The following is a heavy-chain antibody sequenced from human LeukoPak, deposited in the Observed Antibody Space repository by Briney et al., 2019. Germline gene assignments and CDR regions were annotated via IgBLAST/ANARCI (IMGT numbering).Heavy chain of an antibody. J-gene: IGHJ4*02. CDR1: GYTFTSYY. V-gene: IGHV1-46*01. D-gene: IGHD5-18*01. CDR3: ARGGEGDTAMVSPGDY. Sequence: GASVKVSCKASGYTFTSYYMHWVRQAPGQGLEWMGIINPSGGSTSYAQKFQGRVTMTRDTSTSTVYMELSSLRSEDTAVYYCARGGEGDTAMVSPGDYWGQGTLVTVSS. CDR2: INPSGGST.